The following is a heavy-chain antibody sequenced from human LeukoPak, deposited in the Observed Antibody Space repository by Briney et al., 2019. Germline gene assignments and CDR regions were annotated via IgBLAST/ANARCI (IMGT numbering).Heavy chain of an antibody. CDR2: IWYVGSKK. Sequence: GRSLRLSCAASGFTFSSFGMQGVRQAPGKGPEWVAIIWYVGSKKYYADSLRGRFTISRDNSKNTLYLQMNSLRAEDTAVYYCARGEQLENWGQGTLVTVSS. CDR1: GFTFSSFG. D-gene: IGHD6-13*01. CDR3: ARGEQLEN. J-gene: IGHJ4*02. V-gene: IGHV3-33*01.